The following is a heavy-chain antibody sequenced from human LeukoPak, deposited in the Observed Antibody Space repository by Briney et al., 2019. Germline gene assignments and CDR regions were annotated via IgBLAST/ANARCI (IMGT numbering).Heavy chain of an antibody. J-gene: IGHJ4*02. Sequence: QSGGSLRLSCAASGFTFSTYAMHWVRQAPGKGLEWVAVISYDGSNKYYADSVKGRFTISRDNSKKTLYLQMNSLRTEDTAVYYCARDRFHIGTLLRGVPSGYFDYWGQGTLVTVSS. CDR2: ISYDGSNK. CDR1: GFTFSTYA. CDR3: ARDRFHIGTLLRGVPSGYFDY. V-gene: IGHV3-30*04. D-gene: IGHD3-10*01.